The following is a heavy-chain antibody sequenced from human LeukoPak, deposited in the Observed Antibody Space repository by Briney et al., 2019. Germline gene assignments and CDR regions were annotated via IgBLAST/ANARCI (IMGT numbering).Heavy chain of an antibody. Sequence: PGGSLRLSCAASGFTFSSDSMNSGRQAPGKGLEWVSYTSSSSSTIYYADSVKGRFTISRYNAKNSLYLQMNSLRAEDTAVYYCASVQLKHKFPYYYYYYMDVWGKGTRVTVSS. J-gene: IGHJ6*03. CDR2: TSSSSSTI. CDR3: ASVQLKHKFPYYYYYYMDV. CDR1: GFTFSSDS. D-gene: IGHD2-2*01. V-gene: IGHV3-48*01.